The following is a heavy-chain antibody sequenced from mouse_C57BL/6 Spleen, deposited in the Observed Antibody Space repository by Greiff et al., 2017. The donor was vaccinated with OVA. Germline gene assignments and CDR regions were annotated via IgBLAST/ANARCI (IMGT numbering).Heavy chain of an antibody. CDR2: INPNNGGT. Sequence: VQLKESGPELVKPGASVKIPCKASGYTFTDYNMDWVKQSHGKSLEWIGDINPNNGGTIYNQKFKGKATLTVDKSSSTAYMELRSLTSEDTAVYYCARSDDGYSWFAYWGQGTLVTVSA. CDR3: ARSDDGYSWFAY. V-gene: IGHV1-18*01. D-gene: IGHD2-3*01. J-gene: IGHJ3*01. CDR1: GYTFTDYN.